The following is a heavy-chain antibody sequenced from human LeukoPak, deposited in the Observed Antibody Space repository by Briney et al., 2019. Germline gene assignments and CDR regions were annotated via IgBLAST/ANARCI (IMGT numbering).Heavy chain of an antibody. V-gene: IGHV3-23*01. Sequence: GGSLRLSCAASGFTISTYAMSWLRQAPGKGLVWVSTISDGGSDTHYADSVKGRFTISRDNSKNTLYLQVNSLRADDTAVYYCAKALYGDYGRFDYWGQGTLVTVSS. CDR3: AKALYGDYGRFDY. CDR2: ISDGGSDT. J-gene: IGHJ4*02. D-gene: IGHD4-17*01. CDR1: GFTISTYA.